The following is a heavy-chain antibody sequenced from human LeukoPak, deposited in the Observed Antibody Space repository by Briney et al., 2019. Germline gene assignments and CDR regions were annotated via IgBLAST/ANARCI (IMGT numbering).Heavy chain of an antibody. CDR2: INPDSGFT. CDR1: GYSLTDDY. Sequence: GASVKVSCKTSGYSLTDDYVQWVRQAPGQGLEWMGWINPDSGFTNYTQKFQGRVTMTRDTSISTAYMEVRRLRPDDTAVYYCAPTPEAYTSNWNVWGQGTLVTVS. V-gene: IGHV1-2*02. J-gene: IGHJ4*02. D-gene: IGHD1-1*01. CDR3: APTPEAYTSNWNV.